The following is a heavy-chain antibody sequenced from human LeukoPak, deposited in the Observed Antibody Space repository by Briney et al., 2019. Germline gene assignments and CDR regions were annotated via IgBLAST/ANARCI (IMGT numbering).Heavy chain of an antibody. D-gene: IGHD2-2*01. Sequence: GGSLRLSCAASGFTFSSYSMNWVRQAPGKGLEWVSAISGSGGSTYYADSVKGRFTISRDNSKNTLYLQMNSLRAEDTAVYYCACSTDIVVVPAAIGRRYYYYGMDVWGQGTTVTVSS. CDR2: ISGSGGST. CDR1: GFTFSSYS. CDR3: ACSTDIVVVPAAIGRRYYYYGMDV. V-gene: IGHV3-23*01. J-gene: IGHJ6*02.